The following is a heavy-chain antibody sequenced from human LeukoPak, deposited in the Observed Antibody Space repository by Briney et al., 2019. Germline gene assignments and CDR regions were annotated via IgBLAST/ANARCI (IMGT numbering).Heavy chain of an antibody. CDR1: GYNFTNYG. D-gene: IGHD2-2*01. CDR2: ISGYNGNT. V-gene: IGHV1-18*01. CDR3: AREAKPAGYYYMDV. J-gene: IGHJ6*03. Sequence: ASVKVSCKASGYNFTNYGISWVRQAPGQGLEWMGWISGYNGNTNYAQKVQGRVTMTTDATTRTAYMELRSLTSDDTAVYYCAREAKPAGYYYMDVWGKGTTVTVSS.